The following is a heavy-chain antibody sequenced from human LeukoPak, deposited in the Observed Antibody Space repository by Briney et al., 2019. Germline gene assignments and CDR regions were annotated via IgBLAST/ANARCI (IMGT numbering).Heavy chain of an antibody. CDR3: AMGIRGVTQYGMDV. Sequence: SETLSLTCTVSGGSISSYYWSWIRQPPGKGLEWIGYIYYSGSTNYNPSLKSRVTISVDTSKNQFSLKLSSVTAADTAVYYCAMGIRGVTQYGMDVWGQGTTVTVSS. CDR1: GGSISSYY. J-gene: IGHJ6*02. CDR2: IYYSGST. V-gene: IGHV4-59*01. D-gene: IGHD3-10*01.